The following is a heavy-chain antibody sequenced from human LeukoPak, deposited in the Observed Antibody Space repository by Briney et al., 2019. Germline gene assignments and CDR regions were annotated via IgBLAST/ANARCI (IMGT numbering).Heavy chain of an antibody. Sequence: GGSLRLSCAASGFTFSSYSMNWVRQAPGKGLEWVSSINSSSSYIYYADSVKGRFPSSRDNAKTSLYLQMNSLRAEDTAVYYCASVVVGATFAYDYWGQGTLVTASS. V-gene: IGHV3-21*01. J-gene: IGHJ4*02. D-gene: IGHD1-26*01. CDR1: GFTFSSYS. CDR2: INSSSSYI. CDR3: ASVVVGATFAYDY.